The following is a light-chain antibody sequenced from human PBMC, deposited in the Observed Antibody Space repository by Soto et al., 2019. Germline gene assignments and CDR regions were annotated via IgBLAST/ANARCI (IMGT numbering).Light chain of an antibody. CDR2: EDN. Sequence: NFMLTQPHSVSESPGKTVTISCTRSSGSIASNYVQWNQQRPGSAPTPVIYEDNERPSGVPDRFSGSIDSSSNSASLTISGLKTDDEADYYCQSYHSGNVVFGGGTQLTV. CDR3: QSYHSGNVV. V-gene: IGLV6-57*04. CDR1: SGSIASNY. J-gene: IGLJ2*01.